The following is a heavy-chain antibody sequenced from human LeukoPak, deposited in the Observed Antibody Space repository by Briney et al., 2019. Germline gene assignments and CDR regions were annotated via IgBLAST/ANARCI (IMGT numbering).Heavy chain of an antibody. Sequence: GASVKVSCKASGYTFTDYYMHWVRQAPGQGLEWMGWINPNSGGTDYAQKFQGRVTMTRDTSISTAYMELSRLTSDDTAVYYCASDHDYGDYSRVYYFDHWGQGTLVTVSS. CDR3: ASDHDYGDYSRVYYFDH. CDR2: INPNSGGT. V-gene: IGHV1-2*02. D-gene: IGHD4-17*01. CDR1: GYTFTDYY. J-gene: IGHJ4*02.